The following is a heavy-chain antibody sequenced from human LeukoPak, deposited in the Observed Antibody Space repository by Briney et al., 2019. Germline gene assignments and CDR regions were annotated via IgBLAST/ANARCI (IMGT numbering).Heavy chain of an antibody. CDR1: GYTFTGYY. CDR3: ARGPAYCGGDCYLDY. CDR2: INPNSGGT. J-gene: IGHJ4*02. V-gene: IGHV1-2*04. D-gene: IGHD2-21*02. Sequence: ASVKVSCKASGYTFTGYYMHWVRQAPGQGLEWMGWINPNSGGTNYAQKFQGWVTMTRDTSISTAYMELSRLRSDDTAVYYCARGPAYCGGDCYLDYWGQGTLVTVSS.